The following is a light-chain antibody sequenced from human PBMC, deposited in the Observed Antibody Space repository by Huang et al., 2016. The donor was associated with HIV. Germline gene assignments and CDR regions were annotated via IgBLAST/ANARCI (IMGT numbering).Light chain of an antibody. CDR2: DTS. CDR1: QNIGNY. Sequence: ETVLTQSPATLSLSPGERATLSCRASQNIGNYLAWYQQKPGQTPRLLIYDTSNRATGVPARFSGSGSGIDFTLDISSLESEDFAVYYCQQRSNWPPTFGGGTKV. J-gene: IGKJ4*01. V-gene: IGKV3-11*01. CDR3: QQRSNWPPT.